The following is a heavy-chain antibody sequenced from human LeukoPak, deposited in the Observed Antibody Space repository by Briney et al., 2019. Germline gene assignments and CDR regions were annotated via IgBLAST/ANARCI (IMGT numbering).Heavy chain of an antibody. CDR2: INPNSGGT. J-gene: IGHJ4*02. V-gene: IGHV1-2*06. Sequence: ASVKVSCKASGYTFTRYYMHWVRQAPGQGLEWMGRINPNSGGTNYAQKFQGRVTMTRDTSISTAYMELSRLRSDDTAVYYCARVRVLLCNYYFDYWGQGTLVTVSS. D-gene: IGHD3-10*02. CDR3: ARVRVLLCNYYFDY. CDR1: GYTFTRYY.